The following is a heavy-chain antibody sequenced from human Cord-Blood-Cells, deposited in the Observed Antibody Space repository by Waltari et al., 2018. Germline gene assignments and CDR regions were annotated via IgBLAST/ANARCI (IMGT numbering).Heavy chain of an antibody. V-gene: IGHV4-59*11. J-gene: IGHJ3*02. CDR1: GGSISSHY. Sequence: QVQLQESGPGLVKPSETLSLTCTVSGGSISSHYWSWIRQPPGKGLEWIGYIYYSGSTNYNPSLKSRVTISVDTSKNQFSLKLSSVTAADTAVYYCARGGGRYSSSWYRNAFDIWGQGTMVTVSS. CDR3: ARGGGRYSSSWYRNAFDI. D-gene: IGHD6-13*01. CDR2: IYYSGST.